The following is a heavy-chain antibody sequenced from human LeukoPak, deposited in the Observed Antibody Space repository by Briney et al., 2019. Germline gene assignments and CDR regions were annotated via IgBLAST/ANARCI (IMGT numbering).Heavy chain of an antibody. V-gene: IGHV1-2*02. J-gene: IGHJ4*02. CDR3: ARVVYDILTGYYPEYYFDY. CDR1: GYTFTGYY. D-gene: IGHD3-9*01. CDR2: INPNSGGT. Sequence: ASVKVSCTASGYTFTGYYMHWVRQAPGQGLEWMGWINPNSGGTNYAQKFQGRVTMTRDTSISTAYKELSRLRSDDTAVYYCARVVYDILTGYYPEYYFDYWGQGTLVTVSS.